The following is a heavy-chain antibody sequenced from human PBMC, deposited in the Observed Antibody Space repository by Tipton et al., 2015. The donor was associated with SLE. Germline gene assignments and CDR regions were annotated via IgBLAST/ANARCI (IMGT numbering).Heavy chain of an antibody. D-gene: IGHD1-1*01. CDR1: GFTVSSNY. V-gene: IGHV3-21*01. J-gene: IGHJ6*02. CDR2: ISSSSSYI. Sequence: SLRLSCAASGFTVSSNYMSWVRQAPGKGLEWVSSISSSSSYIYYADSVKGRFTISRDNAKNSLYLQMNSLRAEDTAVFYCARAGDGTTFYYYGMDVWGQGTTVTVSS. CDR3: ARAGDGTTFYYYGMDV.